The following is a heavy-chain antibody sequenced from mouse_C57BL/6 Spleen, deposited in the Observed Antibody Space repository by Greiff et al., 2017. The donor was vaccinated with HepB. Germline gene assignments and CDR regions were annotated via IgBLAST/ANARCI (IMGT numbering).Heavy chain of an antibody. CDR2: INPNNGGT. CDR1: GYTFTDYY. CDR3: ARTGRITTGVVDAMDY. J-gene: IGHJ4*01. V-gene: IGHV1-26*01. Sequence: EVQLQQSGPELVKPGASVKISCKASGYTFTDYYMNWVKQSHGKSLEWIGDINPNNGGTSYNQKFKGKATLTVDKSSSTAYMELRSLTSEDSAVYYCARTGRITTGVVDAMDYWGQGTSVTVSS. D-gene: IGHD1-1*01.